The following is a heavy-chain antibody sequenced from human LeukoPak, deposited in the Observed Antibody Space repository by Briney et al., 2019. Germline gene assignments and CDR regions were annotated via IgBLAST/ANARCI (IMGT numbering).Heavy chain of an antibody. CDR3: ARCSGSYGYYYGMDV. CDR2: VFYSGST. CDR1: AGSINSGGYY. Sequence: SETLSLTCTVSAGSINSGGYYWSWIRQHPGKGLEWIGYVFYSGSTYYNPSLKSRVTISVDTSKNQFSLKLSSVTAADTAVYYCARCSGSYGYYYGMDVWGQGTTVPVTS. J-gene: IGHJ6*02. D-gene: IGHD1-26*01. V-gene: IGHV4-61*08.